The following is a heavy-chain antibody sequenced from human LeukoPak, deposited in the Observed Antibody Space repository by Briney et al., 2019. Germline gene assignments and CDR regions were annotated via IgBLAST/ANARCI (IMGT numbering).Heavy chain of an antibody. V-gene: IGHV4-4*07. Sequence: PSETLSLTCTVSGGSISHYYWSCIRQPAGKGLEWIGRIYSSGSTNYNPSLKSRVTMSVDTSKNQFSLKLNSVTAADTAVYYCARDGYYLGLDVWGQGTAVTVSS. J-gene: IGHJ6*02. CDR1: GGSISHYY. CDR2: IYSSGST. CDR3: ARDGYYLGLDV.